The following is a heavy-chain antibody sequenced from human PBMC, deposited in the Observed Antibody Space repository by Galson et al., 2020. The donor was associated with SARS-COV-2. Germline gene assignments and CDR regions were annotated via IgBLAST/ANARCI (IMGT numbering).Heavy chain of an antibody. CDR3: ARSEKWESVGGFDY. Sequence: GGSLRLSCAASGFTVSSKYMSWVRQAPGKGLEWVSGLHSGGGAYYADFVKGRFTISRDSSRNTLYLQMNSLRDEDTAMYYCARSEKWESVGGFDYWGQGTLVTVSS. CDR2: LHSGGGA. D-gene: IGHD1-26*01. J-gene: IGHJ4*02. CDR1: GFTVSSKY. V-gene: IGHV3-53*01.